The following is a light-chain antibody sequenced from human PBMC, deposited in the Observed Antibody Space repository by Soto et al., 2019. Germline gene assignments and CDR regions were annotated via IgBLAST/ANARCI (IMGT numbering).Light chain of an antibody. Sequence: DIQMTQSPSTLSASVGDRVTITCRASQSISSWLAWYQQKPGKAPKLLIYEASSLQSGVPSRFSGSGSGTDFTLTISSLQPEDFATYDCQQSYSTPPITVGQGTRLEIK. CDR1: QSISSW. CDR3: QQSYSTPPIT. J-gene: IGKJ5*01. V-gene: IGKV1-39*01. CDR2: EAS.